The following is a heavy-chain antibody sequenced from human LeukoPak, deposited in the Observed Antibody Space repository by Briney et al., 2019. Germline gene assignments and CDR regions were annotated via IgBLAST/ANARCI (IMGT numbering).Heavy chain of an antibody. V-gene: IGHV3-7*01. CDR1: GFTFSSYW. CDR2: IKQDGSEK. D-gene: IGHD5-12*01. CDR3: ARISGYDIKGKNAFDI. J-gene: IGHJ3*02. Sequence: GGSLRLSCAASGFTFSSYWMSWVRQAPGKGLEWVANIKQDGSEKYYVDSVKGRFTISRDNAKNSLYLQMNSLRAEDTAVYYCARISGYDIKGKNAFDIWGQGTMVTVSS.